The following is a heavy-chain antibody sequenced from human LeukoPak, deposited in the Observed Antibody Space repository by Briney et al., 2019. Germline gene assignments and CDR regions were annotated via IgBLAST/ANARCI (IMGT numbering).Heavy chain of an antibody. V-gene: IGHV3-23*01. J-gene: IGHJ4*02. CDR3: AKDLKLKDSADYYFDY. D-gene: IGHD4-17*01. CDR1: GFTCSSYA. CDR2: ISGGGGST. Sequence: GGSLRLSCAASGFTCSSYAMSGVRQAPGKGLEWGSAISGGGGSTYYADAVKGWLTSSRDNSTNTLYLQMKSLRAEDTAVYYCAKDLKLKDSADYYFDYWGQGTLVTVSS.